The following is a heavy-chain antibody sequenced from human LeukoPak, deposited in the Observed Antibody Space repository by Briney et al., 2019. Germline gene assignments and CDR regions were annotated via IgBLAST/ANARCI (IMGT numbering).Heavy chain of an antibody. V-gene: IGHV1-2*02. J-gene: IGHJ4*02. CDR2: INPNGGGT. D-gene: IGHD6-19*01. CDR1: GYTFNSYG. Sequence: ASVKVSCKASGYTFNSYGITWVRQAPGQGLEWMGWINPNGGGTKYAQRFQGRVTMTRDTSISTAYMELSRLRSDDTAVYYCARDVEVGGIDYWGQGTLVTVSS. CDR3: ARDVEVGGIDY.